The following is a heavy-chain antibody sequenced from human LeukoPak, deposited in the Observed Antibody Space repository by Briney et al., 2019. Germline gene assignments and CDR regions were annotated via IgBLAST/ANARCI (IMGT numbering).Heavy chain of an antibody. V-gene: IGHV5-51*01. J-gene: IGHJ6*02. CDR1: GYAFINDW. CDR2: IYSGDSET. Sequence: GESLQTSCKGSGYAFINDWIAWMSHMPRKGLEWWGIIYSGDSETAYSPSFQGQVTISADRSISTAYLQWSSLEASDTAVYYCARHSKTGSTYYGMDVWGQGTTVTVSS. D-gene: IGHD1-7*01. CDR3: ARHSKTGSTYYGMDV.